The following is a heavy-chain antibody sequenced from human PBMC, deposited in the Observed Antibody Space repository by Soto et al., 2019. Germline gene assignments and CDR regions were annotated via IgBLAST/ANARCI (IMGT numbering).Heavy chain of an antibody. J-gene: IGHJ4*02. V-gene: IGHV3-74*01. CDR3: ARKTTGDALAY. CDR1: GVTFSSYW. CDR2: TNSDGSST. Sequence: GGSLRLSWGAAGVTFSSYWVHWVRQAPGKGLVWVSRTNSDGSSTSYADSVKGRFTISRDNAKNTLYLQMNSLRAEDTALYDCARKTTGDALAYWGQGTLVTVTS. D-gene: IGHD1-1*01.